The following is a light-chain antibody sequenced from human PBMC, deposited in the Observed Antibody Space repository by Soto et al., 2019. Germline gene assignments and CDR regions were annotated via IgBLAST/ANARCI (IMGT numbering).Light chain of an antibody. CDR2: SDN. J-gene: IGLJ1*01. CDR3: AAWDDSLYGYV. CDR1: SSNIGSNT. Sequence: QSVLTQPPSASGTPGQRVTIPCSGSSSNIGSNTVNWYQQLPGTAPKVLMYSDNQRPSGVPDRFSGSKSGTSASLAISGLQSEDEADYYCAAWDDSLYGYVFGTGTKVTVL. V-gene: IGLV1-44*01.